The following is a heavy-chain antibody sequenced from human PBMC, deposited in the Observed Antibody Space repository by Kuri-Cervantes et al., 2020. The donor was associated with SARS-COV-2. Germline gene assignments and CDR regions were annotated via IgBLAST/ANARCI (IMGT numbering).Heavy chain of an antibody. J-gene: IGHJ4*02. Sequence: GSLRLSCAVSGYSISSGYYWGWIRQPPGKGLEWIGSIYYSGSTYYNPSLKSRVTISVDTSKNQFSLKLSSVTAADTAVYYCATVARGAIVATIREGFDYWGQGTLVTVSS. CDR1: GYSISSGYY. CDR3: ATVARGAIVATIREGFDY. V-gene: IGHV4-38-2*01. D-gene: IGHD5-12*01. CDR2: IYYSGST.